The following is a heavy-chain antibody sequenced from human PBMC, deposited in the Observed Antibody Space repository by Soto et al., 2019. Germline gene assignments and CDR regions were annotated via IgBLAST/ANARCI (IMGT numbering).Heavy chain of an antibody. CDR1: GCSISSSNW. CDR3: ASNQDFYDSSGYYY. CDR2: IYHSGST. D-gene: IGHD3-22*01. Sequence: SETLSLTCAVSGCSISSSNWWSWVRQPPGKGLEWIGEIYHSGSTNYNPSLKSRVTISMDKSKNQFSLKLNSVTAADTAVYYCASNQDFYDSSGYYYWGQGTLVTVSS. V-gene: IGHV4-4*02. J-gene: IGHJ4*02.